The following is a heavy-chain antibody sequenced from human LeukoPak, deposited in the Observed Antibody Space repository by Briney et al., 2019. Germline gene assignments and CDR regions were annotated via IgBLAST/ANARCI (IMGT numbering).Heavy chain of an antibody. J-gene: IGHJ5*02. CDR3: ASDFTYYYDSSGYA. Sequence: GGSLRLSCAASGFTFSSYSMNWVRQAPGKGLEWVSYISSSSSTIYYADSVKGRFTISRDNAENSLYLRMNSLRDEDTAVYYCASDFTYYYDSSGYAWGQGTLVTVSS. D-gene: IGHD3-22*01. V-gene: IGHV3-48*02. CDR1: GFTFSSYS. CDR2: ISSSSSTI.